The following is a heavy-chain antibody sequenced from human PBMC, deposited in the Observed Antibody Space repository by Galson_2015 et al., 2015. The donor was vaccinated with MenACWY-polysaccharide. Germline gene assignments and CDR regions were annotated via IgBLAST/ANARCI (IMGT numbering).Heavy chain of an antibody. Sequence: SLRLSCAASGFTLSTSVMNWVRQAPGQGLEWVSNISASGDNTYFADSVRGRFTISRDNSKNTLFLQMNSLRADDTALYYCAKARALRDGSDAFYYSCQPTLVTVSS. CDR2: ISASGDNT. J-gene: IGHJ4*02. CDR3: AKARALRDGSDAFYY. CDR1: GFTLSTSV. D-gene: IGHD5-24*01. V-gene: IGHV3-23*01.